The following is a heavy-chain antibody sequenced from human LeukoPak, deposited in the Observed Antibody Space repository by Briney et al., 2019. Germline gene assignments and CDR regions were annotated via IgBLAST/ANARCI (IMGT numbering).Heavy chain of an antibody. CDR2: ISSDGRT. J-gene: IGHJ4*02. CDR3: VRSFDY. Sequence: GGSLRLSCAASGFTFSVYWMHWVRQAPGKGLVWVSRISSDGRTIYADSVKGRFTISRDNAKNTLYLQMNSLRAEDMGIYYCVRSFDYWGQGTLVTVSS. V-gene: IGHV3-74*01. CDR1: GFTFSVYW.